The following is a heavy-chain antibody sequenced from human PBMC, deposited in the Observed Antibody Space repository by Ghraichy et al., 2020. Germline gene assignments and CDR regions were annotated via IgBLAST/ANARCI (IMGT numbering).Heavy chain of an antibody. Sequence: SCAASGFTFSGSWMHWVRQAPGKGLVWVSQIKYDGSDTFYADSVKGRFTISRDNAKNTLYLQMDSLRVEDTVVYYCARGGAAPSIDYWGQGTLVTVSS. CDR3: ARGGAAPSIDY. CDR1: GFTFSGSW. D-gene: IGHD6-6*01. V-gene: IGHV3-74*01. CDR2: IKYDGSDT. J-gene: IGHJ4*02.